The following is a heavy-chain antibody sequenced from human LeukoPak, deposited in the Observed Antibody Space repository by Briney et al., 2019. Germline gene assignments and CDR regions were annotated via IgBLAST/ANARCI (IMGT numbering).Heavy chain of an antibody. V-gene: IGHV3-74*01. CDR2: INRDGSST. CDR1: GFTFGRYW. CDR3: ASLASSASSLEKFDY. Sequence: PGGSLRLSCAASGFTFGRYWMHWVRHAPGKGLVWVSRINRDGSSTSYADSVKGRFTISRDNAKNTLNLQMSSLRADDTAVYFCASLASSASSLEKFDYWGQGTLVTVSS. J-gene: IGHJ4*02. D-gene: IGHD3-22*01.